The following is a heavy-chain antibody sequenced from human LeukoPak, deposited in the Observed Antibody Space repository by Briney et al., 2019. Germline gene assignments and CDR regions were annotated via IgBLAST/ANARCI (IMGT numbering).Heavy chain of an antibody. V-gene: IGHV1-2*02. Sequence: ASVKVSCKSSGYTFTDYYIHWVRQAPGQGLEXXXXISPSSGGTNYAQNFQGRVTLTRDTSIGTVYMELSSLRSDDTAVYYCARGLVGSAYDFDYWGQGTLVPVSS. J-gene: IGHJ4*02. D-gene: IGHD5-12*01. CDR1: GYTFTDYY. CDR2: ISPSSGGT. CDR3: ARGLVGSAYDFDY.